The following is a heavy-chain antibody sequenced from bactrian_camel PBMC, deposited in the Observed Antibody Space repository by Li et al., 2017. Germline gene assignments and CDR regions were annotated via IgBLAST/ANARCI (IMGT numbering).Heavy chain of an antibody. D-gene: IGHD4*01. J-gene: IGHJ4*01. CDR3: VRQRYSDYVDY. V-gene: IGHV3S25*01. CDR1: ENIYSTSC. CDR2: INSESGRP. Sequence: PLVESGGGLVQPGGSLRLSCVASENIYSTSCMGWFRQAPGKGLEWVSAINSESGRPYYADSVKGRFTISRDNAKNTLCLQMNSLKPEDTAVYYCVRQRYSDYVDYWGQGTQVTVS.